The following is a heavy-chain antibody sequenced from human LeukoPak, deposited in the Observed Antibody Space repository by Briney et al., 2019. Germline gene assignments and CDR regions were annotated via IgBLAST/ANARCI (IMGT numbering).Heavy chain of an antibody. J-gene: IGHJ5*02. CDR1: GYRFSTYW. V-gene: IGHV5-51*01. CDR3: AISIANWFDP. CDR2: IYPGDSHT. Sequence: GEALKISFKGSGYRFSTYWIGWGRPMPGKGLEWMGIIYPGDSHTRYSPSFQGQVTISADKSISTAYLQWSSLKASDTAMYYCAISIANWFDPWGQGTLVTVSS.